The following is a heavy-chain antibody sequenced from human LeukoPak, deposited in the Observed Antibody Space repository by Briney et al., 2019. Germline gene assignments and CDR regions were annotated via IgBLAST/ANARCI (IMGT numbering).Heavy chain of an antibody. Sequence: PGRSLRLSCAASGFTLSNYGMHWVRQAPGKGLEWVAVIWFDGSDKYYADSVKGRFTISRDNSKNTLYLQMNSLRAEDTAVYYCATDGSGSYIDYWGQGTLVTVSS. D-gene: IGHD3-10*01. CDR1: GFTLSNYG. CDR2: IWFDGSDK. CDR3: ATDGSGSYIDY. J-gene: IGHJ4*02. V-gene: IGHV3-33*01.